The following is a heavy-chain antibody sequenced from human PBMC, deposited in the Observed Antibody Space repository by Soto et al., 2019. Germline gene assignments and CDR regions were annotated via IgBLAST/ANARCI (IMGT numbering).Heavy chain of an antibody. CDR3: ARTFNYDIFTGYRAFDI. CDR1: GGTFSSYT. D-gene: IGHD3-9*01. J-gene: IGHJ3*02. V-gene: IGHV1-69*02. CDR2: IIPILGIA. Sequence: ASVKVSCKASGGTFSSYTISWVRQAPGQGLEWMGRIIPILGIANYAQKFQGRVTITADKSKSTAYMELSSLRSEDTAVYYCARTFNYDIFTGYRAFDIWGQGTMVTVSS.